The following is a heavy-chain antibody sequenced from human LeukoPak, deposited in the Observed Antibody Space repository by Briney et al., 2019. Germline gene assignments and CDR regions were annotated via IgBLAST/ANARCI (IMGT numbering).Heavy chain of an antibody. D-gene: IGHD2-2*01. J-gene: IGHJ2*01. CDR2: IYPSDSDT. CDR1: GYIFTNYW. Sequence: AGESLKISCKGSGYIFTNYWIGWVRQMPGKGLECMGIIYPSDSDTTYGPSFQGQVSISVDKSSGTAYLQWTSLKSSDTAMYYCARLGAIVVIPDAMPDWYFDLWGRGTLVTVSS. CDR3: ARLGAIVVIPDAMPDWYFDL. V-gene: IGHV5-51*01.